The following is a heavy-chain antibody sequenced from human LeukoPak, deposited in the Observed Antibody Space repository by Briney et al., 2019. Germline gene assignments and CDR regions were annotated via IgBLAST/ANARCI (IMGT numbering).Heavy chain of an antibody. V-gene: IGHV3-7*01. CDR1: GFTFDDHG. D-gene: IGHD6-6*01. CDR3: ARREGFIAARSFDY. Sequence: GGSLRLSCAASGFTFDDHGMSWVRQVPGKGLEWVANIKQDGSEKYYVDSVKGRFTISRDNAKNSLYLQMNSLRAEDTAVYYCARREGFIAARSFDYWGQGTLVTVSS. CDR2: IKQDGSEK. J-gene: IGHJ4*02.